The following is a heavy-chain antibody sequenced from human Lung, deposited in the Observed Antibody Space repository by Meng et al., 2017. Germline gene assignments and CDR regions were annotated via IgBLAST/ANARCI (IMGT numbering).Heavy chain of an antibody. CDR2: INHSGST. V-gene: IGHV4-34*01. CDR3: ARGPTTMAHDFDY. D-gene: IGHD4-11*01. Sequence: GRLQRWGDGLLRPSDAPALTWFGPGGALSDYYGSWIRQPPGKGLEWIGEINHSGSTNYNPSLESRATISVDTSQNNLSLKLSSVTAADSAVYYCARGPTTMAHDFDYWGQGTLVTVSS. CDR1: GGALSDYY. J-gene: IGHJ4*02.